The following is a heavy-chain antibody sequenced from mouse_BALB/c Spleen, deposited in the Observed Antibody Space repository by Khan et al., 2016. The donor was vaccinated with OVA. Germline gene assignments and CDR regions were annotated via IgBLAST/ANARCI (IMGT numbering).Heavy chain of an antibody. CDR3: ARDRGGFDSYYFDY. D-gene: IGHD2-2*01. CDR1: GNSITTGNYR. Sequence: EVQLQESGPGLVKPSQTVSLTCTVTGNSITTGNYRWSWIRQFPGNKLEWIGYLYYSGTTTYNPSLTSRTTITRDTSKNQFFLEMNSLTAEDSATYYCARDRGGFDSYYFDYWGQGTTLTVSS. J-gene: IGHJ2*01. V-gene: IGHV3-5*02. CDR2: LYYSGTT.